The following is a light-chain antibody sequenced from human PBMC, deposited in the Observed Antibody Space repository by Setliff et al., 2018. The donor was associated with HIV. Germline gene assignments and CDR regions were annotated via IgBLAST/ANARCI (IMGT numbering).Light chain of an antibody. V-gene: IGLV1-44*01. CDR3: AAWDDSLNGLV. Sequence: QSALAQPPSASGTPGQRVTISCSGSSSNIGSNIVNWYQQLPGTTPKLLIYSNNQRPSGVPDRFSGSKSGTSASLAISGLQSEDEADYYCAAWDDSLNGLVFGGGTK. J-gene: IGLJ2*01. CDR2: SNN. CDR1: SSNIGSNI.